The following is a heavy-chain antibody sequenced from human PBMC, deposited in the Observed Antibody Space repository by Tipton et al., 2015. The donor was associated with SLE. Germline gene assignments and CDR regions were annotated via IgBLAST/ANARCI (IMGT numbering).Heavy chain of an antibody. Sequence: TLSLTCSVSGGSISSYFWTWIRQPPGKGLEWIGYVYYGVSTYNNPSLKSRLTISVDTSKNQFSLNLRSVTAADTAVYYCARDREQGRVRGNSFDPWGQGTLVTVSS. V-gene: IGHV4-59*01. CDR1: GGSISSYF. J-gene: IGHJ5*02. D-gene: IGHD1/OR15-1a*01. CDR2: VYYGVST. CDR3: ARDREQGRVRGNSFDP.